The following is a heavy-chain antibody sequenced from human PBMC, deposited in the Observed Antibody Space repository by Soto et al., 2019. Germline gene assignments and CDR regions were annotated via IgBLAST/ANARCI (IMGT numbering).Heavy chain of an antibody. Sequence: GGSLRLSCAASGFTFSSYAMHWVRQAPGKGLEWVAVISYDGSNKYYADSVKGRFTISRDNSKNTLYLQMNSLRAEDTAVYYCARESGVTAFDIWGQGTMVTVSS. CDR2: ISYDGSNK. CDR1: GFTFSSYA. J-gene: IGHJ3*02. CDR3: ARESGVTAFDI. V-gene: IGHV3-30*04. D-gene: IGHD1-26*01.